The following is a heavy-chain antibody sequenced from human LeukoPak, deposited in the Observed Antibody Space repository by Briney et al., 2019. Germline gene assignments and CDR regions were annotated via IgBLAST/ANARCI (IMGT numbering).Heavy chain of an antibody. CDR1: GFTFSNFA. D-gene: IGHD3-22*01. CDR2: IRYDGSKK. V-gene: IGHV3-30*02. CDR3: AKGNYQYDSSGHTALDY. J-gene: IGHJ4*02. Sequence: HPGGSLRLSCEASGFTFSNFAMTWVRQAPGKGLDWVAFIRYDGSKKYYADSVKGRFTISRDNSKNTLYLQMNSLRAEDTAVYYCAKGNYQYDSSGHTALDYWGQGTLVTVSS.